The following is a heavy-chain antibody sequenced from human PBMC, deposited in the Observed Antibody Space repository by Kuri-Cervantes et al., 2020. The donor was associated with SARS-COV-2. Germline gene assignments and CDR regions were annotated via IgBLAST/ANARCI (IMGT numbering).Heavy chain of an antibody. Sequence: ASVKVSCKVSGYTLTELSMHWVRQAPGKGLEWMGGFDPEDGETIYAQKFQGRVTMTEDTSTDTAYMELSSLRSEDTAVYYCATDFVLVRGALWFDPWGQGTQVTVSS. CDR2: FDPEDGET. CDR3: ATDFVLVRGALWFDP. J-gene: IGHJ5*02. V-gene: IGHV1-24*01. D-gene: IGHD3-10*01. CDR1: GYTLTELS.